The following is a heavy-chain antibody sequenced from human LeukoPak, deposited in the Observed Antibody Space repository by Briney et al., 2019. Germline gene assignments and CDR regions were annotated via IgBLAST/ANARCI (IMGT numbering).Heavy chain of an antibody. CDR3: ARGTTIAAQGTYYYYGMDV. CDR1: GYTFTSHD. D-gene: IGHD6-6*01. V-gene: IGHV1-8*01. Sequence: GASVKVSCKASGYTFTSHDINWVRQATGQGLEWMGWMNPNSGNTGYAQKFQGRVTMTRNTSISTAYMELSSLRSEDTAVYYCARGTTIAAQGTYYYYGMDVWGQGTTVTVSS. J-gene: IGHJ6*02. CDR2: MNPNSGNT.